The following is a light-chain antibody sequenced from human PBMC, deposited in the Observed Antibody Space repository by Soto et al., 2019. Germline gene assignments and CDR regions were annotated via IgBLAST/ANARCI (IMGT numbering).Light chain of an antibody. CDR2: GNS. CDR1: SSNIGAGYD. Sequence: QSVLTQPPSVSGAPGQRVTISCTGSSSNIGAGYDVHWYQQLPGTAPKLLIYGNSNRPSGVPVRFSGSMSGTSASLAITGLQAEDEADYYCQSYDSSLSGYVFGTGTKLTVL. CDR3: QSYDSSLSGYV. J-gene: IGLJ1*01. V-gene: IGLV1-40*01.